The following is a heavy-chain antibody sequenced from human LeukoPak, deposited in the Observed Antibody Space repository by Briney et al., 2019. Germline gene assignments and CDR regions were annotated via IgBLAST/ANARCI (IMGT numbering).Heavy chain of an antibody. CDR3: ARHDYGGNSGDY. J-gene: IGHJ4*02. V-gene: IGHV3-48*02. D-gene: IGHD4-23*01. CDR2: IGTSTSTI. Sequence: GGSLRLSCAASGFTFSTYSMNWVRQAPGKGLEWVSYIGTSTSTIYYADSVKGRFTISRDNAKNSLYLQMNSLRDEDTAVYYCARHDYGGNSGDYWGQGTLVTVSS. CDR1: GFTFSTYS.